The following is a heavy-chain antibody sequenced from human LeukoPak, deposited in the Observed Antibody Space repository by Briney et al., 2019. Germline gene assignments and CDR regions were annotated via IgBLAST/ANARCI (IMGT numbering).Heavy chain of an antibody. J-gene: IGHJ4*02. D-gene: IGHD3-3*01. CDR3: ARAYDFWSGYPTDY. CDR2: ISSNGGST. V-gene: IGHV3-64*01. CDR1: GFTFSSYA. Sequence: PGGSLRLSCAASGFTFSSYAMHWVRQAPGKGLEYVSAISSNGGSTYYANSVKGRFTISRDNSKNTLYLQMGSLRAEDMAVYYCARAYDFWSGYPTDYWGQGTLVTVSS.